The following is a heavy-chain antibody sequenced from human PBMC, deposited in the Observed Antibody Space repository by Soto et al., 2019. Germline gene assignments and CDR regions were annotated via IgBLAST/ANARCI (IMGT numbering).Heavy chain of an antibody. D-gene: IGHD3-22*01. CDR2: IWYDGSNK. CDR1: GFTFSSYG. CDR3: ARDHRYYDSSGYRVSGGMDV. Sequence: VGSLRLSCAASGFTFSSYGMHWVRQAPGKGLEWVAVIWYDGSNKYYADSVKGRFTISRDNSKNTLYLQMNSLRAEDTAVYYCARDHRYYDSSGYRVSGGMDVWGQGTTVTVSS. V-gene: IGHV3-33*01. J-gene: IGHJ6*02.